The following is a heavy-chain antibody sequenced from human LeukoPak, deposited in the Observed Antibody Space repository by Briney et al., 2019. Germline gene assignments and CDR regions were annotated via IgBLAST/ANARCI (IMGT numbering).Heavy chain of an antibody. CDR2: ISSSSSYI. CDR3: AKGLWGAYYYGMDV. J-gene: IGHJ6*02. CDR1: GFTFSTYS. D-gene: IGHD3-16*01. Sequence: PGGSLRLSCAASGFTFSTYSMNWVRQAPGKGLEWVSSISSSSSYIYYADSVKGRFTISRDNAKNSLYLQTNSLRAEDTAVYFCAKGLWGAYYYGMDVWGQGTTVTVSS. V-gene: IGHV3-21*01.